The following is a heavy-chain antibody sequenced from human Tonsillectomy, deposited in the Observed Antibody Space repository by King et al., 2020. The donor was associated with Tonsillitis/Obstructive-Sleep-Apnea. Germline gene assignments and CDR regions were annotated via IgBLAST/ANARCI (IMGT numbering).Heavy chain of an antibody. CDR2: IDPTDSYT. J-gene: IGHJ6*02. CDR3: ARSRTSKDYYSYVMDV. D-gene: IGHD1-7*01. Sequence: VQLVESGAEVKKPGESLRISCKVSGYTFTTYWINWVRQMPGKGLEWMGTIDPTDSYTNYSPSFQGHVTISADNSISTAYLQWSSLKASDTAMYYCARSRTSKDYYSYVMDVCGQGTTVTVSS. V-gene: IGHV5-10-1*03. CDR1: GYTFTTYW.